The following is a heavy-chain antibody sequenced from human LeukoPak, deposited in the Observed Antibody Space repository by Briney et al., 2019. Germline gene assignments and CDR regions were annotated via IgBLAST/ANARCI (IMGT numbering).Heavy chain of an antibody. CDR3: ASHRRYTTGSEEFDY. CDR2: IYYSGNT. J-gene: IGHJ4*02. V-gene: IGHV4-39*01. Sequence: SETLSLTCTVSGGSISNSDYYGAWIRQPPGKGLEWIGSIYYSGNTYYHPSHRSRVTISVDTSKNQFSLRLSSVTAADTAVYYCASHRRYTTGSEEFDYWGQGALVTVSS. D-gene: IGHD2/OR15-2a*01. CDR1: GGSISNSDYY.